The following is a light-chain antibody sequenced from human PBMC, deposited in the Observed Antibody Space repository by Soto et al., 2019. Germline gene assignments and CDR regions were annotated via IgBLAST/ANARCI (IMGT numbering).Light chain of an antibody. V-gene: IGLV2-11*01. CDR3: CSYEGRYIYV. CDR2: DVT. J-gene: IGLJ1*01. CDR1: SSDVGGYNF. Sequence: QSALTQPRSVSGSPGQSVTISCTGTSSDVGGYNFVSWYQHHPGKAPKLMIYDVTKRPSGVPDRFSGSKSGNTASLTISGLQAEDEADYYCCSYEGRYIYVFGSGTNSPS.